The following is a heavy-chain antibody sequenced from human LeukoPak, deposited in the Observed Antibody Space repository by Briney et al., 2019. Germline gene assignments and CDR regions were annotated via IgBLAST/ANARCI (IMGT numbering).Heavy chain of an antibody. CDR1: GFTFISYS. CDR2: ISSSSIHI. Sequence: GGSLRLSCAASGFTFISYSMNGVRQAPGKGLEWVSSISSSSIHIYYADSVKGRFTISRDNAKNSLYLQMNSLRAEDTAVYYCARDPTTYGSGSYYYYFDYWGQGTLVTVSS. J-gene: IGHJ4*02. CDR3: ARDPTTYGSGSYYYYFDY. D-gene: IGHD3-10*01. V-gene: IGHV3-21*01.